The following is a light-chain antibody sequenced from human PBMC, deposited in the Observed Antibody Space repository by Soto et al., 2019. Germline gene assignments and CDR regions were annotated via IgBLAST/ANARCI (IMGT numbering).Light chain of an antibody. Sequence: SYELTQPPSVSVSPGQTASITCSGDKLGDKYACWYQQKPGQSPVLVIYQDSKRPSGIPERFSGSNSGNTATLTSRGTQAMDEADYYCQAWDSSTLVVFGGGTKLTVL. CDR3: QAWDSSTLVV. CDR2: QDS. J-gene: IGLJ2*01. V-gene: IGLV3-1*01. CDR1: KLGDKY.